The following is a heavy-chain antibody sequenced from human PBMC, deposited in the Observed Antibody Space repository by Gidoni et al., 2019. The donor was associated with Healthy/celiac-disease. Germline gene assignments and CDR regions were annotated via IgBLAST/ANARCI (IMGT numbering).Heavy chain of an antibody. J-gene: IGHJ4*02. CDR3: AREVGYDSSGYYDY. CDR2: ISYDGSNK. CDR1: GFTFSSYA. Sequence: QVQLVESGGGVVQPGRSLRLSCAASGFTFSSYAMHWVRQAPGKGLEWVAVISYDGSNKYYADSVKGRFTISRDNSKNTLYLQMNSLRAEDTAVYYCAREVGYDSSGYYDYWGQGTLVTVSS. D-gene: IGHD3-22*01. V-gene: IGHV3-30*04.